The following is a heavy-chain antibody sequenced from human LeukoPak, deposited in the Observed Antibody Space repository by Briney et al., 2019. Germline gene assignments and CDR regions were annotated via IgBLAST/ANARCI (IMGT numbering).Heavy chain of an antibody. D-gene: IGHD3-10*01. V-gene: IGHV3-30-3*01. CDR3: ARQQHITMVRADAFDI. J-gene: IGHJ3*02. CDR2: ISYDGSNK. Sequence: GGSLRLSCAASGFTFSSYAMHWVRRAPGKGLEWVAVISYDGSNKYYADSVKGRFTISRDNSKNTLYLQMNSLRAEDTAVYYCARQQHITMVRADAFDIWGQGTMVTVSS. CDR1: GFTFSSYA.